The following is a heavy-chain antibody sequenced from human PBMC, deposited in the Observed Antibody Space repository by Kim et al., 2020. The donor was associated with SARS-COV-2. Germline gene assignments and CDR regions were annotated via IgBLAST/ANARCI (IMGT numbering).Heavy chain of an antibody. Sequence: SETLSLTCAVYGGSFSGYYWSWIRQPPGKGLEWIGEINHSGSTNYNPSLKSRVTISVDTSKNQFSLKLSSVTAADTAVYYCARGGYSGYYYDSRGGPSEFDCRGQGTPGTGSS. V-gene: IGHV4-34*01. CDR3: ARGGYSGYYYDSRGGPSEFDC. J-gene: IGHJ4*02. D-gene: IGHD3-22*01. CDR1: GGSFSGYY. CDR2: INHSGST.